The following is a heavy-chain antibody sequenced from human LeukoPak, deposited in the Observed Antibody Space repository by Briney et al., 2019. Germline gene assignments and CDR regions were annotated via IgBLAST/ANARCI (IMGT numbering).Heavy chain of an antibody. CDR3: AREACREVGLMWPRLGGQDCRYDH. CDR2: ITPFLGIA. V-gene: IGHV1-69*04. CDR1: GDTFSSYA. Sequence: GSSVKVSCKASGDTFSSYAINWVRPAPGQGPEWMERITPFLGIANYPQKFQGRVTITADESTTTVYMELSSLRSEDTAVYYCAREACREVGLMWPRLGGQDCRYDHWGQGTLVTVSS. J-gene: IGHJ4*02. D-gene: IGHD3-16*01.